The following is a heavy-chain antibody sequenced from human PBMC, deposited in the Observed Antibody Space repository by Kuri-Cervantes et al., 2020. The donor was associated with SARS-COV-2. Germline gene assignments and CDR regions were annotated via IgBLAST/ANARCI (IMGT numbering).Heavy chain of an antibody. J-gene: IGHJ4*02. Sequence: SETLSLTCAVSGYSISSGYYWGWIRQPPGKGLEWIGSIYHSGSTYYNPSLKSRVTISVDTSKNQFSLQLNSVPPEDTAVYYCARDGDWGSRAFDYWGQGTLVTVSS. CDR1: GYSISSGYY. D-gene: IGHD7-27*01. V-gene: IGHV4-38-2*02. CDR2: IYHSGST. CDR3: ARDGDWGSRAFDY.